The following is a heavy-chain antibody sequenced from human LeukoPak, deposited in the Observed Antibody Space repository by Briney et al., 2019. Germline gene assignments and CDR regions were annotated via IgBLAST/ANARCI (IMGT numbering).Heavy chain of an antibody. CDR3: ARGYCSGGSCINGFDP. Sequence: ASVKVSCKASGYTFTGYYMHWVRQAPGQGLEWMGWINPNSGGTNYAQKFQGRVTMTRDTSISTAYMELSRLRSDDTAVYYCARGYCSGGSCINGFDPWGQGTLVTVSS. D-gene: IGHD2-15*01. J-gene: IGHJ5*02. CDR2: INPNSGGT. CDR1: GYTFTGYY. V-gene: IGHV1-2*02.